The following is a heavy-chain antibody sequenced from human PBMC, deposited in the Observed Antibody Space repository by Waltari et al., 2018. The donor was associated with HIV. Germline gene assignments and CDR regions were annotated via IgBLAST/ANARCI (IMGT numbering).Heavy chain of an antibody. CDR1: GGSISSCY. CDR2: IYYSGGT. CDR3: ARSYYDSSGYHLFDY. J-gene: IGHJ4*02. D-gene: IGHD3-22*01. Sequence: QVQLQESGPGLVKPSETLSLTCTASGGSISSCYWSWIRQPPGKGLEWIGYIYYSGGTNYNPSLESRVTISVDTSKNQFSLKLTSVTAADTAVYYCARSYYDSSGYHLFDYWGQGTLVTVSS. V-gene: IGHV4-59*01.